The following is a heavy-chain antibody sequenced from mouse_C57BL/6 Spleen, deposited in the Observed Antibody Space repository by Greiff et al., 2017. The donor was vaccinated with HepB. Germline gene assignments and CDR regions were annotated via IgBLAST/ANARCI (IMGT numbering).Heavy chain of an antibody. V-gene: IGHV5-17*01. Sequence: EVKLMESGGGLVKPGGSLKLSCAASGFTFSDYGMHWVRQAPEKGLEWVAYISSGSSTIYYAGTVKGRFTISRDNAKNTLFLQMTSLRSEDTAMYYCARSNWYFDVWGTGTTVTVSS. CDR2: ISSGSSTI. J-gene: IGHJ1*03. CDR1: GFTFSDYG. CDR3: ARSNWYFDV.